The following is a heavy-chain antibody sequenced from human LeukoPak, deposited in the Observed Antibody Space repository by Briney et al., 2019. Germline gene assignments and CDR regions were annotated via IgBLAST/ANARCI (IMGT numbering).Heavy chain of an antibody. CDR2: IYHSGST. CDR1: GGSISSSNW. D-gene: IGHD6-13*01. CDR3: ARGTYSSSWYIDY. Sequence: PSGTLSLTCAVSGGSISSSNWWSWVRQPPGKGLEGNGEIYHSGSTNYNPSLKGRVTISVDKSKNQFSLKLSSVTAADTAVYYCARGTYSSSWYIDYWGQGTLVTVSS. V-gene: IGHV4-4*02. J-gene: IGHJ4*02.